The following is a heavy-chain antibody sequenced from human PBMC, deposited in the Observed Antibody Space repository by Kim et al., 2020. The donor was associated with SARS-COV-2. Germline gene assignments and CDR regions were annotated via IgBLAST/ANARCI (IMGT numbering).Heavy chain of an antibody. CDR2: IYYSGST. V-gene: IGHV4-39*07. Sequence: SETLSLTCTVSGGSISSSSYYWGWIRQPPGKGLEWIGSIYYSGSTYYNPSLKSRVTISVDTSKNQFSLKLSSVTAADTAVYYCARDPGHIVVVTAIYYGMDVWGQGTTVTVSS. J-gene: IGHJ6*02. CDR3: ARDPGHIVVVTAIYYGMDV. CDR1: GGSISSSSYY. D-gene: IGHD2-21*02.